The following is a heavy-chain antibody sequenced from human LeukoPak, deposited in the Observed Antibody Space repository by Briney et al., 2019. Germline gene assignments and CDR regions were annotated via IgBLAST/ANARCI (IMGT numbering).Heavy chain of an antibody. Sequence: KTSETLSLTCTVSNGSIGFYFWSWIRQPAGKGLEWIGRINGNGGTNYNPSLKSRVTMSVDTSKSQFSLKLTSVTAADTSVYYCVRDELLTTWSSPGDPLGQGILVTVAS. CDR2: INGNGGT. V-gene: IGHV4-4*07. CDR1: NGSIGFYF. J-gene: IGHJ5*02. D-gene: IGHD3-3*01. CDR3: VRDELLTTWSSPGDP.